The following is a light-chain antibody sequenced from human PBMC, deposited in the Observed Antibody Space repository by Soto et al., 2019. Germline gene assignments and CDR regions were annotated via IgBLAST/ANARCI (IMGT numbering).Light chain of an antibody. CDR1: QGIRYD. CDR2: AAA. V-gene: IGKV1-17*01. Sequence: IQMTQSPSSLSASVGDRVTITCRASQGIRYDLAWFRQKPGKAPKRLIYAAASFESGVPSRFSGSGSGTEFTLTISSLQPDDFATYYCLQHNSYPLTFGGGTKVEIK. J-gene: IGKJ4*01. CDR3: LQHNSYPLT.